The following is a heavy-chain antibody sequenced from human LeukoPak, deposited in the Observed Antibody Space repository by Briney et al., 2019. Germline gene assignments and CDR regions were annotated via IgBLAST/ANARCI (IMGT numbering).Heavy chain of an antibody. D-gene: IGHD5-12*01. V-gene: IGHV4-59*08. Sequence: PSETLSLTCTVSGGSISSYYWSWIRQPPGKGLEWIGYIYYSGNTNYNPSLNSRVTISVDTSKNQFSLKLSSVTAADTAVYYCARRYIVRSWDYGMDVWGQGTTVTVSS. CDR1: GGSISSYY. CDR2: IYYSGNT. CDR3: ARRYIVRSWDYGMDV. J-gene: IGHJ6*02.